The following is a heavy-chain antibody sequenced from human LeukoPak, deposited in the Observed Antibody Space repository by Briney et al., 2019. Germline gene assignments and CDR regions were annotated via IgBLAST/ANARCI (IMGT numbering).Heavy chain of an antibody. J-gene: IGHJ4*02. CDR2: ISSSSSYI. CDR1: GFTFSSYS. V-gene: IGHV3-21*01. Sequence: GGSLRLSCAASGFTFSSYSMNWVRQAPGKGLEWVSSISSSSSYIYYADPEKGRFTISRDNAKNSLYLQMNSLRAEDTAVYYCARESLLWFGESPTPFGYWGQGTLVTVSS. CDR3: ARESLLWFGESPTPFGY. D-gene: IGHD3-10*01.